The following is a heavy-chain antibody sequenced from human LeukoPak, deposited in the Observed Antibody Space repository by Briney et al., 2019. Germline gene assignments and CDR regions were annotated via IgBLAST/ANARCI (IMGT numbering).Heavy chain of an antibody. CDR3: AKDSSSVYNWFEP. CDR2: IIGSGGST. D-gene: IGHD6-13*01. Sequence: QTAGSLGLSCAASGFTFSSYAMCWFRQHPGKGLEWVSAIIGSGGSTYYTDSVKGRFTISRDNSKNTHYLQLNRLRADDTAVYYCAKDSSSVYNWFEPCGQGTPVTVSS. V-gene: IGHV3-23*01. J-gene: IGHJ5*02. CDR1: GFTFSSYA.